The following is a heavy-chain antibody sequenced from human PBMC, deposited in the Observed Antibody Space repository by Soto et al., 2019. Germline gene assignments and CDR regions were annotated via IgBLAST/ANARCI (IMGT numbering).Heavy chain of an antibody. CDR3: AMGGRQWLVTSDFNY. J-gene: IGHJ4*02. Sequence: VQLVESGGGVVQPGRSLRLSCAASGFTFSDYAMHWVRQAPGKGLEWVAVVSHDGRNTHYADSVKGRFTISRDSSKNTVSMEMTSLRGEDTAVYYCAMGGRQWLVTSDFNYWGQGAVVTVSS. CDR1: GFTFSDYA. V-gene: IGHV3-30*03. CDR2: VSHDGRNT. D-gene: IGHD6-19*01.